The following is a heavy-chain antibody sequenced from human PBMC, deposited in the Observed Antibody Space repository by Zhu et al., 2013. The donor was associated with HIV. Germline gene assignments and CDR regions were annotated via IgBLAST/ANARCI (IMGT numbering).Heavy chain of an antibody. CDR2: VTGGGGTP. J-gene: IGHJ3*01. Sequence: EVQLLESGGGLVKPGGSLRLSCTASGFTFSSYAMSWVRQAPGKGLEWVSAVTGGGGTPYYADSVKGRFTISRDNSKNTLYLQMSSLRAEDTALYYCVKCPFEWLLPSDTFDVWGQGTVVTVSS. CDR3: VKCPFEWLLPSDTFDV. CDR1: GFTFSSYA. V-gene: IGHV3-23*01. D-gene: IGHD3-3*01.